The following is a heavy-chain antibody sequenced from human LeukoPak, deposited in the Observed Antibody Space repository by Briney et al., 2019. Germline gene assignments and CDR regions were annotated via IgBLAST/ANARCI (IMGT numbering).Heavy chain of an antibody. V-gene: IGHV3-7*01. J-gene: IGHJ4*02. CDR1: GFTFSSYW. Sequence: GGSLRLSCAASGFTFSSYWMSWVRQAPGKGLEWVANIKQDGSEKYYVDSVKGRFTISRDNAKNSLYLQMNSLRAEDTAVYYCAREYSSGWYGHPDYWGQGTLVTVSS. CDR2: IKQDGSEK. D-gene: IGHD6-19*01. CDR3: AREYSSGWYGHPDY.